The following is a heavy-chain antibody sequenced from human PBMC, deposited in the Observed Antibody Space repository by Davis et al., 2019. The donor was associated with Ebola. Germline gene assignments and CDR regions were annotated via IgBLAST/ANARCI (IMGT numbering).Heavy chain of an antibody. CDR3: AEIYWVRYGMDV. D-gene: IGHD2-8*02. CDR2: ISYDGSNK. CDR1: GFTFSGNA. Sequence: GGSLRLSCVASGFTFSGNAMHWVRQAPGKGLEWVAVISYDGSNKYYADSVKGRFTISRDNSQNTLSLQMNSLRAEDTAVYYCAEIYWVRYGMDVWGQGTTVTVSS. J-gene: IGHJ6*02. V-gene: IGHV3-30*04.